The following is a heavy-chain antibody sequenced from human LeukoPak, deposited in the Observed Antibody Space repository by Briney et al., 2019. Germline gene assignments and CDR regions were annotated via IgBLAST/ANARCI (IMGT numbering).Heavy chain of an antibody. V-gene: IGHV4-30-4*01. CDR3: ARGAFGELRDNWFDP. Sequence: SETLSLTCTVSGGSISSGDYYWSWIRQPPGKGLEWFGYIYYSGSTYYNPSLKSRVTISVDTSKNQFSLKLSSVTAADTAVYYCARGAFGELRDNWFDPWGQGTLVTVSS. J-gene: IGHJ5*02. CDR2: IYYSGST. D-gene: IGHD3-10*01. CDR1: GGSISSGDYY.